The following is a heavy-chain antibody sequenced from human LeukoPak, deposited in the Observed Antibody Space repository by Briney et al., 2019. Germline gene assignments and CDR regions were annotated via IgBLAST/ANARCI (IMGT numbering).Heavy chain of an antibody. CDR3: ASGRNLFDY. CDR1: GGSMSSYY. D-gene: IGHD1-14*01. Sequence: SETLSLTCTVSGGSMSSYYWSWIRQPPGKGLEWIGYMYYSGSTNYNPSLKSRATISVDTSKNQVSLKLSSVTAADTAVYYCASGRNLFDYWGQGTLVTVSS. V-gene: IGHV4-59*08. CDR2: MYYSGST. J-gene: IGHJ4*02.